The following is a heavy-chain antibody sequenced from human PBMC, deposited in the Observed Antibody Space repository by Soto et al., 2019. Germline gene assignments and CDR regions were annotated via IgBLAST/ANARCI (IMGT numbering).Heavy chain of an antibody. CDR2: IYYSGST. J-gene: IGHJ4*02. V-gene: IGHV4-39*01. CDR3: ASSSGWYIFDY. CDR1: GGSISSSSYY. D-gene: IGHD6-19*01. Sequence: SETLSLTCTVSGGSISSSSYYWGWIRQPPGKGLERIGNIYYSGSTYYNPSLKSRVTISVDTSKNQFSLKLSSVTAADTAVYYCASSSGWYIFDYWGQGTLVTVSS.